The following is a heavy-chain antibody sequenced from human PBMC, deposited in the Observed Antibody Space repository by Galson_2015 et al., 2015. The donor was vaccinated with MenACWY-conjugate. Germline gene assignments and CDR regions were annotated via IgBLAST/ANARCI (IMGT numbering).Heavy chain of an antibody. CDR1: GFTFRNYA. D-gene: IGHD3-22*01. J-gene: IGHJ4*02. Sequence: SLRLSCAASGFTFRNYAMNWVRQTPGKGLEWISSISSFGSTTYYADSVKGRFTVSRDDSQMYLQMNSLRAEDTAIYYCARVPRQTYDSRGYYFDSWGQGTLVTVSS. V-gene: IGHV3-23*01. CDR3: ARVPRQTYDSRGYYFDS. CDR2: ISSFGSTT.